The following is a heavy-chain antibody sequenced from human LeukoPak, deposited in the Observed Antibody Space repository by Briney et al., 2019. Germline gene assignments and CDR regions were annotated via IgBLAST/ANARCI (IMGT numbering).Heavy chain of an antibody. J-gene: IGHJ4*02. CDR2: IYSGGST. CDR1: GFTVSSNY. CDR3: ATIDSGSYLEYYFDY. D-gene: IGHD1-26*01. Sequence: GGSLRLSCAASGFTVSSNYMSWVRQAPGKGLEWVSVIYSGGSTYCADSVKGRFTISRDNSKNTLYLQMNSLRAEDTAVYYCATIDSGSYLEYYFDYWGQGTLVTVSS. V-gene: IGHV3-53*01.